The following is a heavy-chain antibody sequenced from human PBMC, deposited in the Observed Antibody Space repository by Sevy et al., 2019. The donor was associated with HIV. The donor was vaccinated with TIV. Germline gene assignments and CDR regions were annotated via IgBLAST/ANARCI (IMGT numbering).Heavy chain of an antibody. V-gene: IGHV1-69*06. Sequence: ASVKVSCKASGGTFSSYAISWVRQAPGQGLEWMGGIIPIFGTANYAQKFQGRVTITADKSTGTAYMELSSLRSEDTAVYYCARSRLILRFLEWLSRGAFDIWGQGTTVTVSS. CDR2: IIPIFGTA. J-gene: IGHJ3*02. D-gene: IGHD3-3*01. CDR1: GGTFSSYA. CDR3: ARSRLILRFLEWLSRGAFDI.